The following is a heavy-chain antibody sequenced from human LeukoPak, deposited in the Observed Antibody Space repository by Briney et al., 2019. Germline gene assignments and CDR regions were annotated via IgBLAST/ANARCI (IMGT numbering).Heavy chain of an antibody. CDR3: AREEYRVAVIEVRNMDV. J-gene: IGHJ6*02. D-gene: IGHD3-22*01. CDR1: GYTFTGYY. Sequence: ASVKVSCKASGYTFTGYYMHWVRQAPGQGLEWMGWINPNSGGTNYAQKFQGWVTMTRDTSISTAYMELSRLRSDDTAVYYCAREEYRVAVIEVRNMDVWGQGTTVTVSS. V-gene: IGHV1-2*04. CDR2: INPNSGGT.